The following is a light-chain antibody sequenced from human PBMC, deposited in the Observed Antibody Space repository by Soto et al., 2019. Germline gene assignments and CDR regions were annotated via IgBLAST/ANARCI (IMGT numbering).Light chain of an antibody. CDR1: SSDVGGYNY. CDR3: SSYAGSNNVV. V-gene: IGLV2-8*01. Sequence: QSALTQPPSASGSPGQSVTISCTGTSSDVGGYNYVSWYQQHPGKAPKLMIYEVSKRPSGVPDRFSGSQSGNTASLTVSGLQAEDEAEYYCSSYAGSNNVVFGGGTKLTVL. J-gene: IGLJ2*01. CDR2: EVS.